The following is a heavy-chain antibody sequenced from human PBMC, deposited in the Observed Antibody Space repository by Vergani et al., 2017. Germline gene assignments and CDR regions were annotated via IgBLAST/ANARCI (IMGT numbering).Heavy chain of an antibody. J-gene: IGHJ6*02. CDR3: ARHRDIVVVPAAPVPYYYYGMDV. V-gene: IGHV1-69*18. D-gene: IGHD2-2*01. CDR1: GGTFSSYA. Sequence: QVQLVQSGAEVKKPGSSVKVSCKASGGTFSSYAISWVRQAPGQGLEWMGRIIPIFGTANYAQKFQGRVTITADETTSTAYMELSSLRSEDTAVYYCARHRDIVVVPAAPVPYYYYGMDVWGQGTTVTVSS. CDR2: IIPIFGTA.